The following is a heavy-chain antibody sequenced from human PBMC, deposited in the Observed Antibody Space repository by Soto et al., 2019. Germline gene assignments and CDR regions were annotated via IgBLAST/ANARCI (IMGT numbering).Heavy chain of an antibody. Sequence: PSQTLSLTCAISVDIVSGNSAAWNCIRQSPSGGLEWLGRTYYRSRWYNDYAVSVKSRITVTPDTSKNQFSLHLNSVTPEDTAVYYCVREFPYYVSSDSYLDYWGQGALVTVSS. V-gene: IGHV6-1*01. CDR2: TYYRSRWYN. D-gene: IGHD3-16*01. CDR3: VREFPYYVSSDSYLDY. CDR1: VDIVSGNSAA. J-gene: IGHJ4*02.